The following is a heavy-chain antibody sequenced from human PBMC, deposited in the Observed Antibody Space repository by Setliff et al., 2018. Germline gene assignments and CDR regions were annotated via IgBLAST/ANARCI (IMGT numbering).Heavy chain of an antibody. D-gene: IGHD2-2*01. Sequence: GGSLRLSCTASGFTFGDYAMSWVRQAPGKGLVWVSRISEDGSDTTYADSVKGRFTISRDSAKNTVYLQMNSLRVEDTAVYYCVGDYQLLFWGQGTLVTVSS. J-gene: IGHJ4*02. CDR1: GFTFGDYA. CDR3: VGDYQLLF. CDR2: ISEDGSDT. V-gene: IGHV3-74*01.